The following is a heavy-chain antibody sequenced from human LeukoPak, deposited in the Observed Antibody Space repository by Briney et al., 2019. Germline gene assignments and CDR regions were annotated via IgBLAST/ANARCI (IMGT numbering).Heavy chain of an antibody. CDR1: GYSFTSYW. CDR3: ARPSRSSWSQPDY. V-gene: IGHV5-51*01. J-gene: IGHJ4*02. CDR2: IYPGDSDT. Sequence: GKSLKISCKGSGYSFTSYWIGWVRQMPGKGLEWMGIIYPGDSDTRYSPSFQGQVTISADKSISTAYLQWSSLKASDTAMYYCARPSRSSWSQPDYWGQGTLVTVSS. D-gene: IGHD6-13*01.